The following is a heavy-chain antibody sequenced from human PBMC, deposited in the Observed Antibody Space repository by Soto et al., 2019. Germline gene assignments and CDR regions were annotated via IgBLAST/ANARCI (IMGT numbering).Heavy chain of an antibody. CDR2: INPNSSGT. V-gene: IGHV1-2*02. CDR3: ARTRSFTLGFYYDGMDV. D-gene: IGHD6-6*01. CDR1: GYSLRGNY. Sequence: GASVKVSCKASGYSLRGNYIHWVRQTPGQGLEWMGWINPNSSGTVYAQKFQGRVTMTRDTSLTTVYLQWTSLKASDTALYYCARTRSFTLGFYYDGMDVWGQGTTVTVSS. J-gene: IGHJ6*02.